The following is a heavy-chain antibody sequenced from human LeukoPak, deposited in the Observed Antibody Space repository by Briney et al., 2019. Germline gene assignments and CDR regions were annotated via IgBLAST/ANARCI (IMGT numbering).Heavy chain of an antibody. V-gene: IGHV3-66*01. CDR1: GFTVSSNY. CDR2: IYSGGST. CDR3: ARYSSGWYYYYYMDV. J-gene: IGHJ6*03. D-gene: IGHD6-19*01. Sequence: PGGSLRLSCAASGFTVSSNYMSWVRQAPGKGLEWVSVIYSGGSTYYADSVKGRFTISRDNSKNTLYLQMNSLRAEDTAVYYCARYSSGWYYYYYMDVWGKGTTVTISS.